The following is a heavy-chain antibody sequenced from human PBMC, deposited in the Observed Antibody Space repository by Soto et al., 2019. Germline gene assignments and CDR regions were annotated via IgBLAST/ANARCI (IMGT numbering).Heavy chain of an antibody. V-gene: IGHV4-61*01. J-gene: IGHJ4*02. D-gene: IGHD5-18*01. CDR1: GGSVSSGSYY. Sequence: QVQLQESGPGLVKPSETLSLTCTVSGGSVSSGSYYWSWIRQPPGKGLEWIGYIYYSGSTNYNPTLRSRATISVDTAKHQFSVKLSAVTAADAAVYYCVGGLQLWLWGIWGQGTLVTVSS. CDR2: IYYSGST. CDR3: VGGLQLWLWGI.